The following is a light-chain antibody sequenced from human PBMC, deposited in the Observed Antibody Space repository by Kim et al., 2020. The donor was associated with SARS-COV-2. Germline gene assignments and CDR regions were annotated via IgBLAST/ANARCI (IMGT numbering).Light chain of an antibody. V-gene: IGKV1D-12*01. CDR3: QQNYSFPLT. Sequence: DIQMTQSPSSLSASVGDRVTITCRASQSISSWLDWYQQKPGKAPKLLIYDASSLQSGVPSRFSGSGSGTDFTLTISSLQPEDFATYYCQQNYSFPLTFGGGTKVDIK. J-gene: IGKJ4*01. CDR2: DAS. CDR1: QSISSW.